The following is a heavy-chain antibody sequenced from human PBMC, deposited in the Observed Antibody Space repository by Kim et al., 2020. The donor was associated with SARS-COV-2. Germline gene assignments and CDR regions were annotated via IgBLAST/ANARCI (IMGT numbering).Heavy chain of an antibody. CDR2: A. CDR3: ARAQGPSHFDY. Sequence: ANYAQKFQGRVTITADESTSTAYMELSSLRSEDTAVYYCARAQGPSHFDYWGQGTLVTVSS. J-gene: IGHJ4*02. V-gene: IGHV1-69*01.